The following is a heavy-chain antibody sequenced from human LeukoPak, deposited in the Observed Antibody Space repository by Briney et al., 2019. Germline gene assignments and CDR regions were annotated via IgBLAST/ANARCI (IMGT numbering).Heavy chain of an antibody. Sequence: GGSLRLSCAASGFTFSSFGMNWVRQAPGKGLEWVSYISSSSSTIYYADSVKGRFTISRDNAKNSLYLQMNSLRAEDTAVYYCASGPVPPDYWGQGTLVTVSS. D-gene: IGHD6-6*01. CDR1: GFTFSSFG. V-gene: IGHV3-48*01. CDR3: ASGPVPPDY. CDR2: ISSSSSTI. J-gene: IGHJ4*02.